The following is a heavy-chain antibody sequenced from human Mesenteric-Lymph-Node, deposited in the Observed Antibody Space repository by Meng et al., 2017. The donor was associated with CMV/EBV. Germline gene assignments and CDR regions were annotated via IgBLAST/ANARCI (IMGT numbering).Heavy chain of an antibody. Sequence: ASVKVSCKASGYTFTSYDINWVRQATGQGLEWMGWMNPNSGNTGYAQKFQGRVTITRNTSISTAYMELSSLRSEDTAVYYCARGRQQQLGWFDPWGQGTLVTVSS. CDR3: ARGRQQQLGWFDP. CDR1: GYTFTSYD. J-gene: IGHJ5*02. D-gene: IGHD6-13*01. CDR2: MNPNSGNT. V-gene: IGHV1-8*03.